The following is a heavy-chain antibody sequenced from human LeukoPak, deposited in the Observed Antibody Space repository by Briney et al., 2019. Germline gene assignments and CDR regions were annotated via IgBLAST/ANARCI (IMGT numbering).Heavy chain of an antibody. V-gene: IGHV4-39*01. CDR2: IYYSGST. J-gene: IGHJ5*02. CDR3: ARNFDYYGSGSSNWFDP. CDR1: GGSISSTSYY. D-gene: IGHD3-10*01. Sequence: SETLSLTCTLSGGSISSTSYYWGWIRQPPGKGLEWIGSIYYSGSTYYNPSLKSRVTIFVDTSKNQFSLKLSSVTAADTAVYYCARNFDYYGSGSSNWFDPWGQGTLVTVSS.